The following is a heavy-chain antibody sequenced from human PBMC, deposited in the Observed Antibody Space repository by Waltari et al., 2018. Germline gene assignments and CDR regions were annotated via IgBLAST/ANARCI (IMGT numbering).Heavy chain of an antibody. CDR3: ARDGGYCSGGRCYSLWFDP. Sequence: QVQLQESDPGLVKPSETLSLTCTVPGGSMRHSYLSWLRHPAGQGLEWIGRIYSSGTTNYNPSLKSRVTMSVDTSKNQFSLKLSSVTAADTAVYYCARDGGYCSGGRCYSLWFDPWGQGTLVTVSS. J-gene: IGHJ5*02. V-gene: IGHV4-4*07. CDR1: GGSMRHSY. CDR2: IYSSGTT. D-gene: IGHD2-15*01.